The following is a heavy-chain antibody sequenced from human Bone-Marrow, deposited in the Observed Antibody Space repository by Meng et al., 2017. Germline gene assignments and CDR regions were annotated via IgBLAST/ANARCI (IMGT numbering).Heavy chain of an antibody. V-gene: IGHV1-2*06. Sequence: VQLVKYGAEGKNAGVIGKVSCKASGSTFTGYYSHWWPQAPGRGLEWMGRINPNSGGTNYAQKFQGRVTMTRDTSISTAYMELSRLRSDDTAVYYCANWNDGLLNYWGQGTLVTVSS. D-gene: IGHD1-1*01. J-gene: IGHJ4*02. CDR1: GSTFTGYY. CDR3: ANWNDGLLNY. CDR2: INPNSGGT.